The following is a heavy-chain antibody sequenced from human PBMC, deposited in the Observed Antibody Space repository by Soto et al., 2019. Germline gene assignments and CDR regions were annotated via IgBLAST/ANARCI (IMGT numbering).Heavy chain of an antibody. CDR1: GFTFSSYA. CDR3: ANASSYECVWGSFRYYFDH. V-gene: IGHV3-23*01. D-gene: IGHD3-16*02. Sequence: GGSLRLSCAASGFTFSSYAMSWVRQAPGTGLEWDSGFSGSGDRTHFVNSPKGSLTISTDNVKNTLYLQMMSLRAEEAAVYYCANASSYECVWGSFRYYFDHWGQGALVTVSS. CDR2: FSGSGDRT. J-gene: IGHJ4*02.